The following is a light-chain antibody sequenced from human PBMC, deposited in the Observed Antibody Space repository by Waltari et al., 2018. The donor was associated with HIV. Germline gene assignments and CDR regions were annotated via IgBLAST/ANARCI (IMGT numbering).Light chain of an antibody. V-gene: IGLV8-61*01. CDR2: NTD. CDR1: FASVSSASY. Sequence: QTVVTQAPSFSVSPGGTITLTCGLSFASVSSASYPSWYQQTTGQPPRTLIYNTDTRSSGVPDRFSGSIVGNKAALTITGAQSEDESDYYCLLYMASGRVFGGGTRLTVL. J-gene: IGLJ3*02. CDR3: LLYMASGRV.